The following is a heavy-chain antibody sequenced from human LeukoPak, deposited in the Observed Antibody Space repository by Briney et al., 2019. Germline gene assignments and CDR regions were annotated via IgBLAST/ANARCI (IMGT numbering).Heavy chain of an antibody. CDR3: ATVGIAAAGYWFDP. J-gene: IGHJ5*02. V-gene: IGHV1-24*01. CDR1: GYTLTELS. Sequence: ASVKVSCKVSGYTLTELSMHWVRQAPGKGLGWMGGFDPEDGETIYAQKFQGRVTMTEDTSTDTAYMELSSLRSEDTAVYYCATVGIAAAGYWFDPWGQGTLVTVSS. CDR2: FDPEDGET. D-gene: IGHD6-13*01.